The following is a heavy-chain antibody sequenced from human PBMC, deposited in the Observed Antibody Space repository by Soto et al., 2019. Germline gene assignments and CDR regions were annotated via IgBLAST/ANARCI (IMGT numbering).Heavy chain of an antibody. CDR2: IRQDGTER. CDR1: GFRFSTYW. CDR3: VRENYFDY. Sequence: PGGSLRLSCVVSGFRFSTYWMGWVRQAPGKRLEWVANIRQDGTERSYADSVKGRFTISRDNAKNSLYLQMDSLGADDTAVYYCVRENYFDYWGQGTLVTVSS. J-gene: IGHJ4*02. V-gene: IGHV3-7*01.